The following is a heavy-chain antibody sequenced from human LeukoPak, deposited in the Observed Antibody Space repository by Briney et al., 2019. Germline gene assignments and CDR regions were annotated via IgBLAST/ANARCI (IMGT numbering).Heavy chain of an antibody. Sequence: PGGSLRLSCAASGFTFINAWMSWVRQAPGKGLEWVGRIKSKTDGGTTDYAAPVKGRFTISRDDSKNTLYLQMNSLKTEDTAVYYCTTDHLLVGGQQLVYFDYWGQGTLVTVAS. CDR2: IKSKTDGGTT. D-gene: IGHD6-13*01. CDR3: TTDHLLVGGQQLVYFDY. J-gene: IGHJ4*02. V-gene: IGHV3-15*01. CDR1: GFTFINAW.